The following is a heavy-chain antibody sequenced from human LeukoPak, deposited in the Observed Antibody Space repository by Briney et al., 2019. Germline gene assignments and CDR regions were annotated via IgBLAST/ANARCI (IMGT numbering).Heavy chain of an antibody. D-gene: IGHD5-12*01. CDR2: INPNSGGT. Sequence: ASVKVSCKASGYTFTGYYMHWVRQAPGQGLEWMGWINPNSGGTNYAQKFQGRVTMTRDTSISTAYMELSRLRSDDTAVYYCTSGFLYSGYDEWDLGYYYYMDVWGKGTTVTVSS. CDR3: TSGFLYSGYDEWDLGYYYYMDV. J-gene: IGHJ6*03. CDR1: GYTFTGYY. V-gene: IGHV1-2*02.